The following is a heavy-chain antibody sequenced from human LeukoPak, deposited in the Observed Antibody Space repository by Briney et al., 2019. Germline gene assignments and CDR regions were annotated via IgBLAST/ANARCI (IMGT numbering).Heavy chain of an antibody. D-gene: IGHD4-17*01. CDR3: ARSNDYGDYNLDY. V-gene: IGHV4-39*07. CDR2: IYYSGST. CDR1: GGSISSSSYY. Sequence: SSETLSLTCTVSGGSISSSSYYWGWIRQPPGKGLEWIGSIYYSGSTSYNPSLKSRVTISVDTSKNHFSLRLSSVTAADTAVFYCARSNDYGDYNLDYWGQGTLVTVSS. J-gene: IGHJ4*02.